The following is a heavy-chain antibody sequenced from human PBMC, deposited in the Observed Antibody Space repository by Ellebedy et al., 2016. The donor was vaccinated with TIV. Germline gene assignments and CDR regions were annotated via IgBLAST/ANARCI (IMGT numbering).Heavy chain of an antibody. CDR1: GFIFDDYA. CDR2: ISCNSGRI. CDR3: VKDRVGKGLATIYFDY. V-gene: IGHV3-9*01. D-gene: IGHD6-19*01. J-gene: IGHJ4*02. Sequence: SLKISCAASGFIFDDYALHWVRQAPGKGLEWVSGISCNSGRIGSADSVNGRFTTSRDNAKKSLHLQMNSLRAEATALYYCVKDRVGKGLATIYFDYWGQGTLVTVSS.